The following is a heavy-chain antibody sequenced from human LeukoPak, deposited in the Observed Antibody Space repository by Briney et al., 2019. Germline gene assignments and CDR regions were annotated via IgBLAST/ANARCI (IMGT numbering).Heavy chain of an antibody. CDR2: ISGYTGNT. CDR1: GYTLTELS. J-gene: IGHJ4*02. CDR3: VRDLNSAARSFFDY. Sequence: ASVKVSCKVSGYTLTELSMHWVRQAPGQGLEWMGWISGYTGNTNYAQKFQGRVTMTTDTSTSTAYMELRTLRSDDTAVYYCVRDLNSAARSFFDYWGPGTLVTVSS. V-gene: IGHV1-18*01. D-gene: IGHD6-6*01.